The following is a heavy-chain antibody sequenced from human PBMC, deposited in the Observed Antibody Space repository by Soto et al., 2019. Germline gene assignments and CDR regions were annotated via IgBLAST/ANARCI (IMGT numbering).Heavy chain of an antibody. V-gene: IGHV4-39*01. D-gene: IGHD3-10*01. CDR3: ARLSHGGHYYYYGMDV. J-gene: IGHJ6*02. CDR1: GGSISSSSYY. CDR2: IYYSGST. Sequence: SETLSLTCTVSGGSISSSSYYWGWIRQPPGKGLEWIGSIYYSGSTYYNPSLKSRVTISVDTSKNQFSLKLSSVTAADTAVYYCARLSHGGHYYYYGMDVWGQGTTVTSP.